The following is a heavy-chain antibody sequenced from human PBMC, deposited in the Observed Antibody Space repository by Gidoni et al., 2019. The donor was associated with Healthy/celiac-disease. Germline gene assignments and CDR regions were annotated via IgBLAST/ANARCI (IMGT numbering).Heavy chain of an antibody. V-gene: IGHV3-15*01. CDR3: TTDRWLQPFDY. Sequence: EVQLVESGGGLVKPGGSLRLSCAASAFTFSNAWMSGVRQAPGKGLEWVGRIKSKTDGGTTDYAAPVKGRFTISRDDSKNTLYLQMNSLKTEDTAVYYCTTDRWLQPFDYWGQGTLVTVSS. D-gene: IGHD5-18*01. CDR1: AFTFSNAW. CDR2: IKSKTDGGTT. J-gene: IGHJ4*02.